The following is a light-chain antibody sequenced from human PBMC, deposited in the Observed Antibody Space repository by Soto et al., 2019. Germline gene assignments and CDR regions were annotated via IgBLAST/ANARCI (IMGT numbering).Light chain of an antibody. CDR1: QSVTSY. CDR3: QQRLNWPPG. V-gene: IGKV3-11*01. Sequence: EIFLTQSPDTLSLSPGERATLSCRASQSVTSYIAWYQQRPGQAPRLLIYDASNRASGVPARFSGSGSGTDFTLTISDLEPADFGLYYCQQRLNWPPGVGQGTKVDIK. CDR2: DAS. J-gene: IGKJ1*01.